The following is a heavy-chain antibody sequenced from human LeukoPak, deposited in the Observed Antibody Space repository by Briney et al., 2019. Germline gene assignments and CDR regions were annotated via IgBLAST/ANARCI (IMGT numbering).Heavy chain of an antibody. CDR1: GFTFSRNW. CDR3: ARDNTILSTYFDY. J-gene: IGHJ4*02. D-gene: IGHD3-3*01. Sequence: PGGSLRLSCGVSGFTFSRNWMTWVRQTPGKGLEWVAHIKEDGSEKYYVDSVKGRFTISRDNAKNSLYLQMNSLRAEDTAVYYCARDNTILSTYFDYWGQGTLVTVSS. CDR2: IKEDGSEK. V-gene: IGHV3-7*01.